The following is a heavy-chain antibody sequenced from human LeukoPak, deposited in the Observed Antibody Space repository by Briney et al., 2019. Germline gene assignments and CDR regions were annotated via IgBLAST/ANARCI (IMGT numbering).Heavy chain of an antibody. CDR1: GFTVSSNY. V-gene: IGHV3-53*05. Sequence: GGSLRLSCAASGFTVSSNYMSWVRQAPGKGLEWVSIIYSGGSTFYADSVKGRFTISRDNSKNTLYLQMNSLRSEDTAVYYCASPPPGYSGYDFNHWGQGTLVTVSS. J-gene: IGHJ5*02. D-gene: IGHD5-12*01. CDR3: ASPPPGYSGYDFNH. CDR2: IYSGGST.